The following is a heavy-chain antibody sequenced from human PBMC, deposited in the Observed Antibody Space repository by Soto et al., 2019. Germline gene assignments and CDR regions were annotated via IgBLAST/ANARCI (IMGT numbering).Heavy chain of an antibody. CDR1: GFTFSSYD. Sequence: GGSLRLSCAASGFTFSSYDMIWVRQAPGKGLEWVSVISGSGGSIYFADSVKGRFTISRDNSRNTLYLQMNSLSAEDTAVYYCEKWPSPSFRWFDPWGQGTPGTVS. J-gene: IGHJ5*02. CDR3: EKWPSPSFRWFDP. D-gene: IGHD3-16*02. V-gene: IGHV3-23*01. CDR2: ISGSGGSI.